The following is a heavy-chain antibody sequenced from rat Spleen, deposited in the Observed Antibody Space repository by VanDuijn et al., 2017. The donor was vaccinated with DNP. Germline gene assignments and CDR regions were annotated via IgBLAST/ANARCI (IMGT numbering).Heavy chain of an antibody. CDR3: IRWNSGHFDY. J-gene: IGHJ2*01. CDR1: GFTFNNYW. Sequence: EVLLVETGGDLVQPGRSLKLSCVASGFTFNNYWMTWIRQVPGKGLEWFASITSSGSDTYYPDSVKGRFTISRDNAKSTLYLQMNSLRSEDMATYYCIRWNSGHFDYWGQGVMVTVSS. CDR2: ITSSGSDT. D-gene: IGHD4-3*01. V-gene: IGHV5-31*01.